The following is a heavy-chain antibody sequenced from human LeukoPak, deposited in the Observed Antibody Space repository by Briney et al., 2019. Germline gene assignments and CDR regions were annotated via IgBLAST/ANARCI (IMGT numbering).Heavy chain of an antibody. J-gene: IGHJ1*01. CDR3: ARDPPGIAASVTGG. D-gene: IGHD6-13*01. V-gene: IGHV3-53*01. Sequence: QPGGSLRLSCAASGFTFSSYGMHWVRQAPGKGLEWVSLIYSGGRTYYADSVKGRFTISRDNSKNTLYLQMSSLRVEDTAVYYCARDPPGIAASVTGGWGQGTLVTVSS. CDR1: GFTFSSYG. CDR2: IYSGGRT.